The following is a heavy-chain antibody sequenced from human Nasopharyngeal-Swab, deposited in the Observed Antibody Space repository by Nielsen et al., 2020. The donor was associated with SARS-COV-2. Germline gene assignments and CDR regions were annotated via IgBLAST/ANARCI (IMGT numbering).Heavy chain of an antibody. CDR2: IYPGDSDT. V-gene: IGHV5-51*01. CDR3: ARRSFTFGDIRFDP. CDR1: GYSFTSYW. J-gene: IGHJ5*02. Sequence: KVSCKGSGYSFTSYWIGWVRQIPGKGLDWMGIIYPGDSDTRYSPSFQGQVTISADKSISTAYLQWSSLKASDTAMYYCARRSFTFGDIRFDPWGQGTLVTVSS. D-gene: IGHD3-16*01.